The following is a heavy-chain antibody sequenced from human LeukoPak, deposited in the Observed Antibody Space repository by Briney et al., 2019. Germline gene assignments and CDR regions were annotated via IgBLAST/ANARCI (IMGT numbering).Heavy chain of an antibody. CDR2: ITGSGDTT. Sequence: PGGSLRLSCAASGLIFRNYAMSWVRQAPGKGLEWVSAITGSGDTTYYADSVKGRFTISRDSSKNTLYVEMNTLRAEDTAAYYCAKWGDYDILTGYYVSDFWGQGTLVTVSS. J-gene: IGHJ4*02. V-gene: IGHV3-23*01. D-gene: IGHD3-9*01. CDR1: GLIFRNYA. CDR3: AKWGDYDILTGYYVSDF.